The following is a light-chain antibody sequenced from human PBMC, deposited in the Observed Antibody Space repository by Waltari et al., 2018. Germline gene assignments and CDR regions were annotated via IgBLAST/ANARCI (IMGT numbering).Light chain of an antibody. J-gene: IGKJ3*01. CDR1: QTISNN. CDR2: GAS. Sequence: DIQMTQSPSSLSASVGDRVTITCRTSQTISNNLNWYQQKPGEAPKLLIYGASNLQSGVSSRFSGSGSGTDFTLTINSLQPEDFATYYCQHTLAFGPGTKVDIK. V-gene: IGKV1-39*01. CDR3: QHTLA.